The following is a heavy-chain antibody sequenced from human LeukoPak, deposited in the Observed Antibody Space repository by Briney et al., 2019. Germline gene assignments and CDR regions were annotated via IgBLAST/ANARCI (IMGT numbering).Heavy chain of an antibody. V-gene: IGHV3-7*03. CDR1: GFTFVKYW. CDR3: ARDQYDTWSRRGNFDS. CDR2: IKLDGSEK. J-gene: IGHJ4*02. D-gene: IGHD3-3*01. Sequence: GGSPRLSCVASGFTFVKYWMSWVRQAPGKGLEWVANIKLDGSEKNYVDSVKGRFTISRDNTKNSLYLQMNSLRAEDTAVFYCARDQYDTWSRRGNFDSWGQGTLVIVSS.